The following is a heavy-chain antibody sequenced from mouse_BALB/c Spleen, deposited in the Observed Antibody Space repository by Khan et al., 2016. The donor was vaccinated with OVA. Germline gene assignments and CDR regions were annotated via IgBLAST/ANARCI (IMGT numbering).Heavy chain of an antibody. J-gene: IGHJ2*01. CDR2: INPSIGDI. V-gene: IGHV1-7*01. CDR3: ARRGLRWDFDY. CDR1: GYTFINYW. D-gene: IGHD1-1*02. Sequence: VQLQESGAELAKPGASVKMSCKASGYTFINYWILWVKQRPGQGLEWIGYINPSIGDIVNNQNFKDKATFTADKSSSTSYMQLSSLTSEDSAVYYCARRGLRWDFDYWGQGTTLTVSS.